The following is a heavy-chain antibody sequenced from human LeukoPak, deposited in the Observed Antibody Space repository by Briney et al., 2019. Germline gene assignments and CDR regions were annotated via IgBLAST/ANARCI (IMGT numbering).Heavy chain of an antibody. V-gene: IGHV4-4*07. Sequence: SETLSLTCTVSGGSISSYDWSWIRQPAGKGLEWIGRIYTSGSTNYNPSLKSRVTMSVDTSKSQFSLKLSSVTAADTAVYYCARGYNWNYAHSVYMDVWGKGTTVTVSS. CDR3: ARGYNWNYAHSVYMDV. D-gene: IGHD1-7*01. J-gene: IGHJ6*03. CDR1: GGSISSYD. CDR2: IYTSGST.